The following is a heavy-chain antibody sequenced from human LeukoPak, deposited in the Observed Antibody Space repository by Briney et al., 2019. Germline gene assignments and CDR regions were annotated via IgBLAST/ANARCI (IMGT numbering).Heavy chain of an antibody. CDR2: INPNSGGT. D-gene: IGHD1-7*01. J-gene: IGHJ4*02. CDR1: GYTFTGYY. V-gene: IGHV1-2*06. CDR3: AREGGITGTTDY. Sequence: GASVKVSCKASGYTFTGYYMHWVRQAPGQGLEWMGRINPNSGGTNYAQKFQGRVTMTRDTSISTAYMELSRLRSDDTAAYYCAREGGITGTTDYWGQGTLVTVSS.